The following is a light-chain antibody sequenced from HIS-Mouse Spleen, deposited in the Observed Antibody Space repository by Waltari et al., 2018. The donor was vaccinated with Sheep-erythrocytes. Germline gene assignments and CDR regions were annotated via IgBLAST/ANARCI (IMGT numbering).Light chain of an antibody. CDR1: SSAVGSYNL. V-gene: IGLV2-23*01. CDR3: CSYAGSSTPWV. CDR2: EGS. Sequence: QSALTQPASVSGSPGQSITISCTGTSSAVGSYNLVSWDQQHPGKAPKLMIYEGSKRPSGFSNRFSGSKSGNTASLTISGLQAEDEADYYCCSYAGSSTPWVFGGGTKLTVL. J-gene: IGLJ3*02.